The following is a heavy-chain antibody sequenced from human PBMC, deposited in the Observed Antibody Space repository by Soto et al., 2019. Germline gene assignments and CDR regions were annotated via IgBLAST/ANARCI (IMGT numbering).Heavy chain of an antibody. CDR2: VSYSGPV. J-gene: IGHJ4*02. Sequence: PAANLSLTCTVSGDSISRGSYYWGRIRQPQEKGLARIGSVSYSGPVLYNASLESRVTISVDTSKNQFSLTLRSATAADTAVYYCARLGRRGTAVTGASGDFWGPGTVVTVSS. CDR3: ARLGRRGTAVTGASGDF. CDR1: GDSISRGSYY. V-gene: IGHV4-39*01. D-gene: IGHD3-9*01.